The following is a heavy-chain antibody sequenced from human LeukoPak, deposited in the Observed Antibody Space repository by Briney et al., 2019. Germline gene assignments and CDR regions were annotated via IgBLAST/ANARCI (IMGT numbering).Heavy chain of an antibody. J-gene: IGHJ4*02. CDR3: ARGSAAAVAGTGEDFDY. Sequence: GRSLRLSCAASGFTFSSYGMHWVRQAPGKGLEWVAVTWYDGSNKYYADSVKGRFTIFRDNSKNTLYLQMNSLRAEDTAVYYCARGSAAAVAGTGEDFDYWGQGTLVTVSS. CDR2: TWYDGSNK. CDR1: GFTFSSYG. V-gene: IGHV3-33*01. D-gene: IGHD6-19*01.